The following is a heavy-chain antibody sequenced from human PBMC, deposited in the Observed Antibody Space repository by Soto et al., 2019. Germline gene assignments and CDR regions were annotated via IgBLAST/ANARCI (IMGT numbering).Heavy chain of an antibody. Sequence: SQTLSLTCAISGDSVSSNSAAWNWIRQSPSRGLEWLGRTYYRSKWYNDYAVSVKSRITINPDTSKNQFSLQLNSVTPEDTAVYYCARDXYSGYVVNYYYYYGMDVWGQGTTVTVSS. V-gene: IGHV6-1*01. CDR2: TYYRSKWYN. J-gene: IGHJ6*02. D-gene: IGHD5-12*01. CDR3: ARDXYSGYVVNYYYYYGMDV. CDR1: GDSVSSNSAA.